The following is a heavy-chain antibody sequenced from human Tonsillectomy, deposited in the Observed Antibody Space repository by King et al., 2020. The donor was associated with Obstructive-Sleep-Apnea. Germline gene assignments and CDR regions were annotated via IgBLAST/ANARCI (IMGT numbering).Heavy chain of an antibody. Sequence: VQLVESGGGVVQPGRSLRLSCAASGFTFSSYAMHWVRQAPGKGLEWVAVISYDGSNKYYADSVKGRFTISRDNSKNTLYLQMNSLRAEDTAVYYCARVPPSGYGSGGAIIDYWGQGTLVTVSS. V-gene: IGHV3-30*04. CDR1: GFTFSSYA. J-gene: IGHJ4*02. CDR3: ARVPPSGYGSGGAIIDY. D-gene: IGHD3-10*01. CDR2: ISYDGSNK.